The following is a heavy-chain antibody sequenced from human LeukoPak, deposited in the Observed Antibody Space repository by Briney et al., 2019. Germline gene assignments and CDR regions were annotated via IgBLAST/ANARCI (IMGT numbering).Heavy chain of an antibody. J-gene: IGHJ1*01. V-gene: IGHV3-48*03. Sequence: PGGSLRLSCAASGFTFSSYEMNWVRQAPGKGLEWVSYISSSGSTIYYADSVKGRLTISRDNAKNSLYLQMNSLRAEDTAVYYCARDLYDSSGYYYPAPEYFQHWGQGTLVTVSS. D-gene: IGHD3-22*01. CDR1: GFTFSSYE. CDR3: ARDLYDSSGYYYPAPEYFQH. CDR2: ISSSGSTI.